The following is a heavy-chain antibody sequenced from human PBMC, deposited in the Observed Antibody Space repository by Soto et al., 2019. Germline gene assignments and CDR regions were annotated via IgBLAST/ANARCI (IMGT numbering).Heavy chain of an antibody. CDR3: ATDLIDPSSGSPSQFDY. D-gene: IGHD6-19*01. V-gene: IGHV1-18*01. CDR1: GYTFTRYG. Sequence: QVQLIQSGAEVKMPGASVKVSCKTSGYTFTRYGISWVRQAPGQGLEWMGWISTYNGDTNYVQRLQGRVTVTTDTSTSTAYMELRSLNSDDTAVYYCATDLIDPSSGSPSQFDYWGQGTLVTVSS. J-gene: IGHJ4*02. CDR2: ISTYNGDT.